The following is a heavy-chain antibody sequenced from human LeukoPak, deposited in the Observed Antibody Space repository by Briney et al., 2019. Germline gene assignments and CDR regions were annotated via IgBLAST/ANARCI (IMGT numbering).Heavy chain of an antibody. V-gene: IGHV3-21*04. J-gene: IGHJ5*02. D-gene: IGHD1-1*01. CDR3: AKGYGFTNWFDP. CDR2: ITRSNYI. CDR1: GFTFSSYS. Sequence: GGSLRLSCAASGFTFSSYSMNWVRQAPGKGLEWVSSITRSNYIYYADSVKGRFTISRDNAKNSLYLQMNSLRAEDTAVYYCAKGYGFTNWFDPWGQGTLVTVSS.